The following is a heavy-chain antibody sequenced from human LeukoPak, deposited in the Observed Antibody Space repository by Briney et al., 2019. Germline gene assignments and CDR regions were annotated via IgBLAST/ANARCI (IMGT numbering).Heavy chain of an antibody. J-gene: IGHJ4*02. D-gene: IGHD5-12*01. CDR3: ASASRGYSLTFDY. CDR1: GFTFSSYA. V-gene: IGHV3-30*04. CDR2: ISYDGSNK. Sequence: GGSLRLSCAASGFTFSSYAMHWVRQAPGKGLEWVAVISYDGSNKYYADSVKGRFTISRDNSKNTLYLQLNSLRVEDTAVYYCASASRGYSLTFDYWGQGSLVTVSS.